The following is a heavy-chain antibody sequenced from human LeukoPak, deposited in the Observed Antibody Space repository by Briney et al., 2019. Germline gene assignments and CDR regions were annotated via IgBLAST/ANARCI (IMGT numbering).Heavy chain of an antibody. Sequence: GGSLRLSCAASGFTFSTYGMLWVRQAPGQGPEWVALIRYDGSNKYYADSVKGRFTISRDNSKNTLYLQMNSLRAEDTAVYYCATKQRYSYGYIYQPPLETYDAFDIWGQGTMVTVSS. J-gene: IGHJ3*02. D-gene: IGHD5-18*01. CDR3: ATKQRYSYGYIYQPPLETYDAFDI. CDR2: IRYDGSNK. V-gene: IGHV3-30*02. CDR1: GFTFSTYG.